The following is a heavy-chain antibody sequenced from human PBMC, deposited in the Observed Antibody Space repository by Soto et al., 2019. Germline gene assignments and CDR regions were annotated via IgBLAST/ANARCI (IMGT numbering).Heavy chain of an antibody. CDR3: ARARTSKGDRRLFY. CDR2: MNPNSGNT. V-gene: IGHV1-8*01. D-gene: IGHD3-16*01. CDR1: GYTFTSYD. Sequence: ASVKVSCKASGYTFTSYDINWVRQATGQGLEWMGWMNPNSGNTGYAQKFQGRVTMTRNTSISTAYMELSSLRSEDTAVYYCARARTSKGDRRLFYWGQGTLVTVSS. J-gene: IGHJ4*02.